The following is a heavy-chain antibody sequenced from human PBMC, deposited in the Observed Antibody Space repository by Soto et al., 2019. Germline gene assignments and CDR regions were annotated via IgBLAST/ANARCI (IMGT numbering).Heavy chain of an antibody. J-gene: IGHJ5*02. Sequence: SETLSLTCAVYGGSFSGYYWSWIRQPPGKELEWIGEINHSGSTNYNPSLKSRVTISVDTSKNQFSLKLSSVTAADTAVYYCAREGYDYVSSWGQGTLVTVSS. CDR3: AREGYDYVSS. CDR2: INHSGST. CDR1: GGSFSGYY. V-gene: IGHV4-34*01. D-gene: IGHD3-16*01.